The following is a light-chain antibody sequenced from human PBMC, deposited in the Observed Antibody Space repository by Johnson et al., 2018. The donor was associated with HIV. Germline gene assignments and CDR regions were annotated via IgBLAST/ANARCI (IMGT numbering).Light chain of an antibody. CDR1: SSNIGNNY. CDR2: ENN. Sequence: QPVLTQPPSVSAAPGQKVTISCSGSSSNIGNNYVSWYQQLPGTAPKLLIYENNKRPSGIPDRFSGSKSGTSATLAIPGPQTGDEADYYCGTWDRSVSDYVFGTGTKVTV. CDR3: GTWDRSVSDYV. J-gene: IGLJ1*01. V-gene: IGLV1-51*02.